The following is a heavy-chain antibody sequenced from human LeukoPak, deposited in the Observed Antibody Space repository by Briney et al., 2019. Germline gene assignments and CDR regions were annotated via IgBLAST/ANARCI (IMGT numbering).Heavy chain of an antibody. J-gene: IGHJ4*02. Sequence: SETLSLTCTVSGGSISSSSYYWGWIRQPPGKGLEWIGSIYYSGSTYYNPSLKSRVTISVDTSKNQFSLKLSSVTAADTAVYYCARPKTFLQYYYDSSGYYYFDYWGQGTLVTVSS. V-gene: IGHV4-39*01. CDR3: ARPKTFLQYYYDSSGYYYFDY. CDR1: GGSISSSSYY. D-gene: IGHD3-22*01. CDR2: IYYSGST.